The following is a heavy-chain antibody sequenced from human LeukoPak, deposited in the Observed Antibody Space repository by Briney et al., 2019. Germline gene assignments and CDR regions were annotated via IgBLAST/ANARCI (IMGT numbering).Heavy chain of an antibody. J-gene: IGHJ5*02. Sequence: SVKVSCKASGFTFTSSAIQWVRQARGQRLEWIGWIVVGSGNTNYAQKFQERVTITRDMSTSTAYVELSSLRSEDTAVYYCTAHPYFDNSGPPRCFDHWGQGTLVTVSS. CDR1: GFTFTSSA. D-gene: IGHD3-22*01. V-gene: IGHV1-58*02. CDR3: TAHPYFDNSGPPRCFDH. CDR2: IVVGSGNT.